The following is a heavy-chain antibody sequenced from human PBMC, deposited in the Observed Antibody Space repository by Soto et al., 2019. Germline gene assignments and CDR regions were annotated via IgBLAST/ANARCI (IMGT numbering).Heavy chain of an antibody. J-gene: IGHJ4*02. CDR1: GFTFSSYG. V-gene: IGHV3-33*01. Sequence: GESLKISCAASGFTFSSYGMHWVRQAPGKGLEWVAVIWYDGSNKYYADSVKGRFTISRDNSKNTLYLQMNSLRAEDTAVYYCARDFKDGGNAWGYFDYWGQGTLVTVSS. D-gene: IGHD2-15*01. CDR3: ARDFKDGGNAWGYFDY. CDR2: IWYDGSNK.